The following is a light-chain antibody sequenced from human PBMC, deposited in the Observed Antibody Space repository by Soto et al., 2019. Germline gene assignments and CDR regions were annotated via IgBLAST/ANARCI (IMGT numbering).Light chain of an antibody. CDR1: QGISTL. CDR3: QQSNRFPLT. J-gene: IGKJ4*01. Sequence: DIQMTQSPPSVSASVGDRVTITCRASQGISTLLVWYQQKPGEAPKLLIYGASNLQRGVPSRFSGGGSGTDFTLTISSPQPEDFATYYCQQSNRFPLTFGGGTKVELK. CDR2: GAS. V-gene: IGKV1-12*01.